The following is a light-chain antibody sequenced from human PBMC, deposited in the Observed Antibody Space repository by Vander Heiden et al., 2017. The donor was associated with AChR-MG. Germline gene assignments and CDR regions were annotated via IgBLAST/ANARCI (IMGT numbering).Light chain of an antibody. CDR2: ATS. V-gene: IGKV3-20*01. J-gene: IGKJ1*01. CDR3: QQYGNSPWT. Sequence: TASTQSPPPHPLSPGQRIPLSSRASQSVSGSYLAWYQQKPGQAPTLLIYATSSRATGIPDRFSGSGSGTDFTLTISRLEPEDFAVYYCQQYGNSPWTFGQGTKVQIK. CDR1: QSVSGSY.